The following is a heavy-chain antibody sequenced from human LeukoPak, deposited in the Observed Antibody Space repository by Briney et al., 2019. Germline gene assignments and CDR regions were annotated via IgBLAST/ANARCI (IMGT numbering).Heavy chain of an antibody. Sequence: RGASEKVSCKASGYTFTSYDINWVRQATGQGLEWMGWMNPNSGNTGYAQKFQGRVTMTRNTSISTAYLELSSLRSEDTAVYYCARVPPLSSDWYGRGDYWGQGTLVTVSS. CDR2: MNPNSGNT. V-gene: IGHV1-8*01. CDR3: ARVPPLSSDWYGRGDY. D-gene: IGHD6-19*01. CDR1: GYTFTSYD. J-gene: IGHJ4*02.